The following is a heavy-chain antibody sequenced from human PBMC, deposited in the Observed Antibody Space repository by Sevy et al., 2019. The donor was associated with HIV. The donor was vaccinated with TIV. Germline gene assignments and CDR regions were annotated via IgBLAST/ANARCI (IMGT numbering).Heavy chain of an antibody. CDR3: ARDMGSSWAGSYYYYYGMDV. Sequence: GGSLRLSCAASGFTVSSNYMSWVRQSPGKGLEWVSVIYSGGSTYYADSVKGRFTISRDNAKNSLYLQMNSLRAEDTAVYYCARDMGSSWAGSYYYYYGMDVRGQGTTVTVSS. CDR2: IYSGGST. D-gene: IGHD6-13*01. CDR1: GFTVSSNY. V-gene: IGHV3-53*01. J-gene: IGHJ6*02.